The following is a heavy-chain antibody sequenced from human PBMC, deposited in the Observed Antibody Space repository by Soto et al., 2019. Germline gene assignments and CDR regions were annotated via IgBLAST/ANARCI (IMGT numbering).Heavy chain of an antibody. CDR3: ASLRGNYVDH. D-gene: IGHD3-16*01. CDR2: IYYTGIT. J-gene: IGHJ4*02. CDR1: GGSISSYY. V-gene: IGHV4-59*01. Sequence: SETLSLTCTVSGGSISSYYWSWIRQPPGKGLEWIGNIYYTGITNYNPSLKSRVTMSVDTSNNQFSLKLSSVTAADTAVYYCASLRGNYVDHWGQGTLVTVSS.